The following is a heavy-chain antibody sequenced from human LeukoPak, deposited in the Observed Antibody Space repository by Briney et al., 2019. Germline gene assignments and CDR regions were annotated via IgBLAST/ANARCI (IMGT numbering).Heavy chain of an antibody. Sequence: GGSLRLSCAASGFTFSSYAMSWVRQAPGKGLEWVSAISGSGGSTYYADSVKGRFTISRDNSKNTLYLQMNSLRAEDTAVYYCAKDSLKYCSGGSCYLGDAFDIWGQGTMVTVSS. V-gene: IGHV3-23*01. CDR2: ISGSGGST. J-gene: IGHJ3*02. CDR3: AKDSLKYCSGGSCYLGDAFDI. CDR1: GFTFSSYA. D-gene: IGHD2-15*01.